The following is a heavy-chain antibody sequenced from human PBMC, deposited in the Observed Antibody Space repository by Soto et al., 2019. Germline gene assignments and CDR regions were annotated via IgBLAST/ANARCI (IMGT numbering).Heavy chain of an antibody. CDR1: GFTFSTYN. CDR2: INGRGNYI. D-gene: IGHD1-26*01. Sequence: GGSLRLSCAASGFTFSTYNMNWVRQAPGRGLEWVSSINGRGNYIYYADSVKGRSTISRDNAKNSLYLQMGSLRAEDTAVYYCAREDGIVGASSAFDSWGQGTLVTVSS. V-gene: IGHV3-21*03. J-gene: IGHJ4*02. CDR3: AREDGIVGASSAFDS.